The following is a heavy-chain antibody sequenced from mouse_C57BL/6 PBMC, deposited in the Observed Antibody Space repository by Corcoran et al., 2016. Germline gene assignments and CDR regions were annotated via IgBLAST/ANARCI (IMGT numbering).Heavy chain of an antibody. Sequence: EVQLQQSGPELVKPGASVKISCKASGYTFTDYYMNWVKQSHGKSLEWIGDINPNNGGTSYNQKFKGKATLTVDKSSSTAYMELRSLTSEDSAFYYCARSDGYPWYFDVWVTGTTVTVSS. V-gene: IGHV1-26*01. CDR1: GYTFTDYY. CDR2: INPNNGGT. D-gene: IGHD2-3*01. J-gene: IGHJ1*03. CDR3: ARSDGYPWYFDV.